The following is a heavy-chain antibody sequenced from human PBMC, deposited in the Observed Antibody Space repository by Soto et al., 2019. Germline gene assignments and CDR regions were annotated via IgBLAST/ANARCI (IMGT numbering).Heavy chain of an antibody. CDR3: ARGIDVFNWNYEGLYNGFDP. CDR2: TYYRSKWYN. CDR1: GDSISSNSAA. J-gene: IGHJ5*02. D-gene: IGHD1-7*01. Sequence: TCAISGDSISSNSAAWNWIRQSPSRGLEWLGRTYYRSKWYNDYAVSVKSRITINPDTSKNQFSLQLNSVTPEDTAVYYCARGIDVFNWNYEGLYNGFDPWGQGTLVTVSS. V-gene: IGHV6-1*01.